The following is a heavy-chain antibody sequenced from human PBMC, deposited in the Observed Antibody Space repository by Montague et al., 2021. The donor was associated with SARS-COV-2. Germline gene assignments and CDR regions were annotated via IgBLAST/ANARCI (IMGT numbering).Heavy chain of an antibody. Sequence: SETLSLTCAVYASTYSGYDWSLTHSSKGTGGGSTGQSYLSGGTNYNSSLRTRVTVAVDTSKNQISLKLSSVTAADTAVYYCTREGYQVLWSDYYYYGMDVSEPRTLVSVAS. CDR2: SYLSGGT. V-gene: IGHV4-34*01. CDR1: ASTYSGYD. D-gene: IGHD2-2*01. J-gene: IGHJ6*01. CDR3: TREGYQVLWSDYYYYGMDV.